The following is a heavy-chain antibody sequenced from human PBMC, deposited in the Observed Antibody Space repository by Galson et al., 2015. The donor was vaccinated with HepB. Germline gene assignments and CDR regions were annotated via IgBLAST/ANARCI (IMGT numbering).Heavy chain of an antibody. V-gene: IGHV3-30-3*01. CDR3: GLSHYPSPPDY. CDR2: ISYDGSNK. J-gene: IGHJ4*02. CDR1: GFTFSSYA. D-gene: IGHD3/OR15-3a*01. Sequence: SLRLSCAASGFTFSSYAMHWVRQAPGKGLEWVAVISYDGSNKYYADSVKGRFTISRDNSKNTLYLQMNSLRAEDTAVYYCGLSHYPSPPDYWGQGTLVTVSS.